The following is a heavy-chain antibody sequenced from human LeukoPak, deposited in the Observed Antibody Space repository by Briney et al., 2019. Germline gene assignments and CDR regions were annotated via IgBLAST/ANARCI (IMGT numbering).Heavy chain of an antibody. Sequence: LGGSLRLSCAASGFTFSSYSMNWVRQAPGKGLEWVSSISSSSSYIYYADSVKGRFTISRDNAKNSLYLQMNSLRAEDTAVYYCASDYDFSSGYSGFDYWGQGTLVTVSS. CDR3: ASDYDFSSGYSGFDY. V-gene: IGHV3-21*01. J-gene: IGHJ4*02. CDR1: GFTFSSYS. D-gene: IGHD3-3*01. CDR2: ISSSSSYI.